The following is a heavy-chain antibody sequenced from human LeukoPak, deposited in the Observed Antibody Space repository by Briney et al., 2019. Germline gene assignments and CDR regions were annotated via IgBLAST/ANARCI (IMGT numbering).Heavy chain of an antibody. Sequence: GGSLRLSCAASGFTFSSYAMSWVRQAPGKGLAWVSYISSSGSTMYYADSVKGRFTISRDNAKNSLYLQMNSLRAEDTAVYYCARASITMGRGELIYYFDYWGQGTLVTVSS. D-gene: IGHD3-10*01. V-gene: IGHV3-48*03. CDR1: GFTFSSYA. CDR3: ARASITMGRGELIYYFDY. CDR2: ISSSGSTM. J-gene: IGHJ4*02.